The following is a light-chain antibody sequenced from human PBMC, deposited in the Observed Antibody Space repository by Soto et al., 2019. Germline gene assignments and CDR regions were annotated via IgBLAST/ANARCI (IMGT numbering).Light chain of an antibody. CDR3: QQYNNWPT. CDR2: AAS. V-gene: IGKV1-17*01. CDR1: QGIGND. J-gene: IGKJ1*01. Sequence: DVQMTQSPSTLSASVGDRVSITCRASQGIGNDLGWYQQKPGKAPKLLIYAASTLQSGVPSRFSGSGSGTDFTLTISSLQPEDFAVYYCQQYNNWPTFGQGTKVDIK.